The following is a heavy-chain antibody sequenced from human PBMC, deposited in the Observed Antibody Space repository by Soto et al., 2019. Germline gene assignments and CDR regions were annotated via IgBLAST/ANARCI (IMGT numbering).Heavy chain of an antibody. CDR1: GASITGSSY. CDR3: ARGVTPPGAPAWYYFDS. D-gene: IGHD2-8*02. V-gene: IGHV4-4*07. J-gene: IGHJ4*02. CDR2: FSLSGTT. Sequence: SETLSLTCTVSGASITGSSYWSWIRQPAEKGLEWIGRFSLSGTTNYNPSLRSRVTMSADVSKNQFSLRLTSVTAADTALYYCARGVTPPGAPAWYYFDSWGQGTLVTVSS.